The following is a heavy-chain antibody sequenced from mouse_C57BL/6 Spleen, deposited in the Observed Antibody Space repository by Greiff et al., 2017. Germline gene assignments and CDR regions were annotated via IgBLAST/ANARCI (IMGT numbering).Heavy chain of an antibody. CDR3: ARCVTTVVATHLDY. J-gene: IGHJ2*01. CDR2: INPNYGTT. Sequence: VQLQQSGPELVKPGASVKISCKASGYSFTDSNMNWVKQSNGKRLEWIGVINPNYGTTNYNQKFKGKATLTVDQSSSTAYMQLNSLTSEDSAVYYCARCVTTVVATHLDYWSQGTTLTVSS. D-gene: IGHD1-1*01. V-gene: IGHV1-39*01. CDR1: GYSFTDSN.